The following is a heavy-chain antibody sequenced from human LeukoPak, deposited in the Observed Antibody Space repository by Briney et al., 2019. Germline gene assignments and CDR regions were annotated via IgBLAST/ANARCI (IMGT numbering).Heavy chain of an antibody. Sequence: GAPVKVSCKASGYTFTGYYMHWVRQAPGQGLEWMGWINPNSGGTNYAQKFQGRVTMTRDTSISTAYMELSRLRSDDTAVYYCARGEGLLWFGEVLGGYWGQGTLVTVSS. CDR3: ARGEGLLWFGEVLGGY. CDR1: GYTFTGYY. V-gene: IGHV1-2*02. CDR2: INPNSGGT. J-gene: IGHJ4*02. D-gene: IGHD3-10*01.